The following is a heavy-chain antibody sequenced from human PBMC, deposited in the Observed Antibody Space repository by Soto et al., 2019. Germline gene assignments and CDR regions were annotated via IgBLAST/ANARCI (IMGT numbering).Heavy chain of an antibody. J-gene: IGHJ6*02. CDR3: ARDEQQLGYYYYGMDV. V-gene: IGHV4-59*01. Sequence: TLTLTCTVSGGSISSYYWSWIRQPPGKGLEWIGYIYYSGSTNYNPSLKSRVTISVDTSKNQFSLKLSSVTAADTAVYYCARDEQQLGYYYYGMDVWGQGTTVTVSS. D-gene: IGHD6-13*01. CDR2: IYYSGST. CDR1: GGSISSYY.